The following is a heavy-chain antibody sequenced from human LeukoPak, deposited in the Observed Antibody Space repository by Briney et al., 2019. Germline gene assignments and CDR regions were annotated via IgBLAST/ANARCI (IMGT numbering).Heavy chain of an antibody. CDR2: IKQDGGEK. CDR3: ARVIYCSSTSCPPSAFDI. D-gene: IGHD2-2*01. CDR1: GFMFRNYW. Sequence: GGSLRLSCAGSGFMFRNYWMTWVRQAPGKGLEWVANIKQDGGEKYYVDSVKGRFTISRDNAKKSLYLQMNSLRAEDTAFYYRARVIYCSSTSCPPSAFDIWGQGTMVTVSS. J-gene: IGHJ3*02. V-gene: IGHV3-7*01.